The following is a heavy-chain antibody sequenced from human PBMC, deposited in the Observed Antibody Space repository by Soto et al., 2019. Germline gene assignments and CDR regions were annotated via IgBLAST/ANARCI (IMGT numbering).Heavy chain of an antibody. CDR3: ARDAKWLIINGNWFDS. J-gene: IGHJ5*01. Sequence: ASVKVSCKFSGYSFINYGMTWVRQAPGEGLEWMGWISGSNGATNYAQRFQGRVTLTTDTSTNTVYMELRSLRLDDTAVYYCARDAKWLIINGNWFDSWGQGTLVTV. CDR1: GYSFINYG. V-gene: IGHV1-18*04. CDR2: ISGSNGAT. D-gene: IGHD5-12*01.